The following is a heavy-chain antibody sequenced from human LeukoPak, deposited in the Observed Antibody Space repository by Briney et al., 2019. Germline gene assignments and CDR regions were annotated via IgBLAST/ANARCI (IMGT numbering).Heavy chain of an antibody. Sequence: SGRSLRLSCAASGFTFSSYAMHWVRQAPGKGLEWVAVISYDGSNKYYADSVKGRFTISRDNSKNTLYLQMNSLRAEDTAVYYCARGTLYYDFWSGYPWGQGTLVTVSS. CDR1: GFTFSSYA. J-gene: IGHJ4*02. D-gene: IGHD3-3*01. CDR3: ARGTLYYDFWSGYP. CDR2: ISYDGSNK. V-gene: IGHV3-30-3*01.